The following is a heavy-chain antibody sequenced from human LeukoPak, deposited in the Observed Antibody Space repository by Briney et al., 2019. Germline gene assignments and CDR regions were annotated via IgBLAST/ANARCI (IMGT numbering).Heavy chain of an antibody. CDR1: GFKVRDVW. Sequence: KPGGSLRLSCGASGFKVRDVWMSWVRQAPGRGLEWLGRIKSKSDGGTTDYVAPVKGRFTISRDDSKNTVSPQMNSLKTEDTAVYYCTTDPRHWGQGTLVTVSS. J-gene: IGHJ4*02. V-gene: IGHV3-15*01. CDR3: TTDPRH. CDR2: IKSKSDGGTT.